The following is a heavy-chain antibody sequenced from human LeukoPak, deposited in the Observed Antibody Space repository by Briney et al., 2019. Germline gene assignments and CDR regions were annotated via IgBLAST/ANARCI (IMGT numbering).Heavy chain of an antibody. J-gene: IGHJ4*02. CDR1: GFTFSSYE. CDR2: ISSGGSII. D-gene: IGHD4-23*01. CDR3: ARGDYGGDYFDY. Sequence: PGGSLRLSCAASGFTFSSYEMHWVRQAPGKGLEWVSYISSGGSIIYYADSVKGRFTISRDNAKNSLHLQMNSLRAEDAAVYYCARGDYGGDYFDYWGQGTLVTVSS. V-gene: IGHV3-48*03.